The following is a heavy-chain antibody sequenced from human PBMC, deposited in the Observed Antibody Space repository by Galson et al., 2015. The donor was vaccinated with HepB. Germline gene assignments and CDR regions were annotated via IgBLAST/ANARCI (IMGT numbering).Heavy chain of an antibody. CDR1: GFTFSNYA. D-gene: IGHD3-10*01. V-gene: IGHV3-23*01. J-gene: IGHJ5*02. CDR2: ISDNGEST. CDR3: AKVGGFGELWFDP. Sequence: SLRLSCAASGFTFSNYAMRWVRQAPGKGPEWVSVISDNGESTAYADSVKGRFIISRDNSKNTLFLQMNSLRVEDTAVYYCAKVGGFGELWFDPWGQGTLVTVSS.